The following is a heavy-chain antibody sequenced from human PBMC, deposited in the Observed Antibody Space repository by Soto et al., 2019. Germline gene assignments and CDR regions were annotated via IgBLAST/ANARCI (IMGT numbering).Heavy chain of an antibody. Sequence: GASVKVSCKASGYTFTSYDINWVRQATGQGLEWMGWMNPNSANTDYAQKFQGRLTLTTDTSTSTAYMELRSLRSDDTAVYYCAKDRPRLTQQFNGVSWGQGTLVTVS. CDR2: MNPNSANT. CDR1: GYTFTSYD. J-gene: IGHJ5*02. D-gene: IGHD2-8*01. CDR3: AKDRPRLTQQFNGVS. V-gene: IGHV1-8*01.